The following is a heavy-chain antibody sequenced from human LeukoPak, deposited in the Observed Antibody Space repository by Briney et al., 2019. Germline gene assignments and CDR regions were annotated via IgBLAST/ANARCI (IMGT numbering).Heavy chain of an antibody. D-gene: IGHD3-22*01. Sequence: PGGSLRLSCAASGFTFSSYEMKWVRQAPGKGLEGVSYISSSGSTIYYADSVKGRFTISRDNAKNSLYLQMNSLRAEDTGVYYCARACITIIAVSGGCDIWGQGTMLPVSS. J-gene: IGHJ3*02. CDR2: ISSSGSTI. CDR1: GFTFSSYE. CDR3: ARACITIIAVSGGCDI. V-gene: IGHV3-48*03.